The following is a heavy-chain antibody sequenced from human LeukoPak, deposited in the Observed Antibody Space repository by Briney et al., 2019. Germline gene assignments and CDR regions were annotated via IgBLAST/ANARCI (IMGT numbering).Heavy chain of an antibody. CDR3: ARDLGSSPDIDY. CDR1: GYTFTGYY. Sequence: ASVKVSCKASGYTFTGYYMHWVQQAPGQGLEWMGWINPNSGGTNYAQKFQGRVTMTRDTSISTAYMELSRLRSDDTAVYYCARDLGSSPDIDYWGQGTLVTVSS. CDR2: INPNSGGT. J-gene: IGHJ4*02. V-gene: IGHV1-2*02. D-gene: IGHD6-13*01.